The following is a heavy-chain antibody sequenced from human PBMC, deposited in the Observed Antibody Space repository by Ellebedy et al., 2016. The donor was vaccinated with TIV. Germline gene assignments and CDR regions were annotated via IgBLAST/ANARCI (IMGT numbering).Heavy chain of an antibody. Sequence: GESLKISCTASGFTFDDYAMSWFRQAPGKGLEWVGFIRSKAYGGTTEYAASVKGRFTISRDDSKSIAYLQMNSLKTEDTAVYYCGIAARLLYWGQGTLVTVSP. CDR3: GIAARLLY. CDR1: GFTFDDYA. CDR2: IRSKAYGGTT. D-gene: IGHD6-6*01. J-gene: IGHJ4*02. V-gene: IGHV3-49*03.